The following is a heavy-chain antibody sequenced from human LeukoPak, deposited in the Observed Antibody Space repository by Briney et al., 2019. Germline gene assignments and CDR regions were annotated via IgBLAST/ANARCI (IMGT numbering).Heavy chain of an antibody. CDR1: GGTFSSYA. D-gene: IGHD6-13*01. V-gene: IGHV1-69*05. J-gene: IGHJ5*02. Sequence: GASVKVSCKASGGTFSSYAISWVRQAPGQGLEWMGGIIPIFGTANYAQKFQGRVTITTDESTSTAYMELSSLRSDDTAVYYCARVHLGAAAGTSWFDPWGQGTLVTVSS. CDR2: IIPIFGTA. CDR3: ARVHLGAAAGTSWFDP.